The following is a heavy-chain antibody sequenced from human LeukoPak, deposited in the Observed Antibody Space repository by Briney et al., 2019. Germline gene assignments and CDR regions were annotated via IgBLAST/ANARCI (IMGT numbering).Heavy chain of an antibody. Sequence: ASVKVSCKASGGTFSSYAISWVRQAPGQGLAWMGGIIPIFGTANYAQKFQGRVTITTDESTSTAYMELSSLRSEDTAVYYCARNIQDGYNSLGAFDIWGQGTMVTVSS. D-gene: IGHD5-24*01. CDR3: ARNIQDGYNSLGAFDI. CDR1: GGTFSSYA. V-gene: IGHV1-69*05. CDR2: IIPIFGTA. J-gene: IGHJ3*02.